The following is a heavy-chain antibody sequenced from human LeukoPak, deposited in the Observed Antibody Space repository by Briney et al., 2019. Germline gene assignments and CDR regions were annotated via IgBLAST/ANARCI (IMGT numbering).Heavy chain of an antibody. CDR3: AKDRYCGGGTCYWSYFDY. J-gene: IGHJ4*02. CDR1: GFTFRTYA. D-gene: IGHD2-15*01. CDR2: ISGGGGST. Sequence: GGSLRLSCAASGFTFRTYAMSWVRQAPGKGLEWVSAISGGGGSTYYADSVKGRFTISRDNSKNTLFLRMNSLRAEDTAVYYCAKDRYCGGGTCYWSYFDYWGQGTLVTVSS. V-gene: IGHV3-23*01.